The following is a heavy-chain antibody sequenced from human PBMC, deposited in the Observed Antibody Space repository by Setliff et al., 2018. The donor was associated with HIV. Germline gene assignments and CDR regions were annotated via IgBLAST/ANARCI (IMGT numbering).Heavy chain of an antibody. Sequence: ASVKVSCKVSGYTLTELSLHWVRQTPGKGLEWMGGFDPEDGETIYAHKFQGRVTMTRSTSFSTAYMELSNLTSEDTAIYYCARKHKVSLGRGIVVLWGFDPWGQGTLVTVSS. D-gene: IGHD3-10*01. CDR3: ARKHKVSLGRGIVVLWGFDP. J-gene: IGHJ5*02. V-gene: IGHV1-24*01. CDR1: GYTLTELS. CDR2: FDPEDGET.